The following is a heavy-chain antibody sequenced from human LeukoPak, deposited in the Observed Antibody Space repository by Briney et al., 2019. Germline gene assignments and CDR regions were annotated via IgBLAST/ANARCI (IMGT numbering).Heavy chain of an antibody. D-gene: IGHD6-13*01. CDR3: ARELSRSSWCYAFDI. V-gene: IGHV3-23*01. CDR2: ISTTDGAT. J-gene: IGHJ3*02. CDR1: GFTFSSHA. Sequence: PGGSLRLSCAASGFTFSSHAMNWVRQAPGEGLEWVAAISTTDGATYYADSVKGRFTISRDDSKNTLYVQMKSLRLEDTAVYYCARELSRSSWCYAFDIWGQGTMVTVSS.